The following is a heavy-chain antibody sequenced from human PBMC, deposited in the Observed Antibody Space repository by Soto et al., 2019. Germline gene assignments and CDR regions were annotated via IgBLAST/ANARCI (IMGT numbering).Heavy chain of an antibody. CDR3: AKDLRMETAATPNSDLDY. D-gene: IGHD6-25*01. CDR1: GFTFSSYG. CDR2: ISYDGSKK. Sequence: QVQLVESGGGVVQPGRSLRLSCAASGFTFSSYGMYWVRQAPGKGLEWVAVISYDGSKKYYGDSVKGRFTVSRDTSKNTLYLQMNSLRAEDTAVYYCAKDLRMETAATPNSDLDYWDQGTLVTVSS. V-gene: IGHV3-30*18. J-gene: IGHJ4*02.